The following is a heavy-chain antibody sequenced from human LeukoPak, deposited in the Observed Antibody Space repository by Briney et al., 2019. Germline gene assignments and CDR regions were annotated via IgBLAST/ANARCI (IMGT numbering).Heavy chain of an antibody. CDR1: GFTFDDYG. CDR2: INWNGGST. J-gene: IGHJ3*02. V-gene: IGHV3-20*04. CDR3: ARDRNLQVLRYFDWPFPDAFDI. D-gene: IGHD3-9*01. Sequence: GGSLRLSCAASGFTFDDYGMSWVRQAPGKGLEWVSGINWNGGSTGYADSVKGRFTISRDNAKNSLYLQMNSLRAEDTALYYCARDRNLQVLRYFDWPFPDAFDIWGQGTMVTVSS.